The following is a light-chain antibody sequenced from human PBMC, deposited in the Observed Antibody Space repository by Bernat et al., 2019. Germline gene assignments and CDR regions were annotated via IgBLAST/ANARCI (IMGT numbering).Light chain of an antibody. J-gene: IGKJ2*01. CDR2: AAS. CDR1: QSVSSDY. V-gene: IGKV3-20*01. CDR3: QQYGSSPYT. Sequence: EIVLTQSPGTLSLSPGERITLSCRASQSVSSDYLAWFQQRPGQAPRLLIYAASSTATGIPDRFSGSGFGKDFTLTISRLEPEDFAVYYCQQYGSSPYTFGQGTKLESK.